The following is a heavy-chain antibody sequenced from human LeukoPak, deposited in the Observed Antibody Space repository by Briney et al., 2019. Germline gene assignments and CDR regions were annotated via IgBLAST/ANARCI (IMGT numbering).Heavy chain of an antibody. CDR2: IFGSGGSP. V-gene: IGHV3-23*01. J-gene: IGHJ4*02. D-gene: IGHD5-18*01. CDR1: GFTFGSHA. CDR3: GKTTVGYSSGQKPAWPVDY. Sequence: GGSLRLSCEASGFTFGSHAMYWVRQAPGKGLEWVAGIFGSGGSPHYADSVKGRFTISRDNPRNTVYLQINSLRDEDTAVYYCGKTTVGYSSGQKPAWPVDYWGQGTLVTVSS.